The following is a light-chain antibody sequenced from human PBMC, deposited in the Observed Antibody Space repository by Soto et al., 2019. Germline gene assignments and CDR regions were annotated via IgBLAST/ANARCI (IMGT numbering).Light chain of an antibody. J-gene: IGKJ1*01. CDR1: QGISSY. Sequence: DIQLTQSPSFLSASVGDRVTITCRASQGISSYLAWYQQKPEKAPKLLIYGASTLQSGVPSRFSGSGSGTEFTLTISSLQPEDFATYYCQRLNRYPTWTFGQGTMVEIK. V-gene: IGKV1-9*01. CDR3: QRLNRYPTWT. CDR2: GAS.